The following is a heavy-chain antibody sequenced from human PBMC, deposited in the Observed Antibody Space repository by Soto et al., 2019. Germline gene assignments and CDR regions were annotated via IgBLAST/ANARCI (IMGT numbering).Heavy chain of an antibody. CDR3: ARSKTYYDFWSDN. V-gene: IGHV1-46*01. J-gene: IGHJ4*02. CDR2: INPSGDST. D-gene: IGHD3-3*01. Sequence: QVQLVQSGAEVKKPGASVKVSCKASGYTFTSYYMHWVRQAPGQGLEWMGIINPSGDSTSYAQNFQRRVTMTRDTSTNTVYMEVNSLRSEDTAVYYCARSKTYYDFWSDNWGQGTLVTVSS. CDR1: GYTFTSYY.